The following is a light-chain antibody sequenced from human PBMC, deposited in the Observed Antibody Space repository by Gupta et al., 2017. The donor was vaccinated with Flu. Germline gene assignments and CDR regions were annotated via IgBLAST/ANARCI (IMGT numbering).Light chain of an antibody. V-gene: IGKV3-20*01. J-gene: IGKJ4*01. CDR3: QQYGSSPQT. CDR1: QSFSSSY. Sequence: ERATLYSRASQSFSSSYLAWYQQKPGQAPRLLIYGASNRATGIPDRFSGSGSGTDFTLTISRLEPEDFAVYYCQQYGSSPQTFGGGTKVEIK. CDR2: GAS.